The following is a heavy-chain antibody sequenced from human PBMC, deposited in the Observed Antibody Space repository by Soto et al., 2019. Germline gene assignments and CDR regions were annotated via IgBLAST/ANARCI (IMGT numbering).Heavy chain of an antibody. Sequence: EVQLLETGGVLVQPGGSLRLSCAASGFTFSNYALSWVRQAPGKGLEWVSTISGDGSSTQYADSVKGRFTISRDNSKSTLDLQMNSLRGEDTAVYYCAKDRYPCTTTICVPLFDSWGQGALVAVSS. J-gene: IGHJ5*01. CDR3: AKDRYPCTTTICVPLFDS. V-gene: IGHV3-23*01. CDR2: ISGDGSST. D-gene: IGHD2-2*01. CDR1: GFTFSNYA.